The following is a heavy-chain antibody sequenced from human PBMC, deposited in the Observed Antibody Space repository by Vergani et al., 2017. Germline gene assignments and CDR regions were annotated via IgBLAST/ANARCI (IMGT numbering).Heavy chain of an antibody. CDR2: ISYDGSNK. D-gene: IGHD2-21*01. V-gene: IGHV3-30-3*01. J-gene: IGHJ6*03. CDR3: ARDKLPYYYYYYMDV. Sequence: VQLVESGGGLVQPGGSLRLSCAASGFTFSSYAMHWVRQAPGKGLEWVAVISYDGSNKYYADSVKGRFTISRDNSKNTLYLQMNSLRAEDTAVYYCARDKLPYYYYYYMDVWGKGTTVTVSS. CDR1: GFTFSSYA.